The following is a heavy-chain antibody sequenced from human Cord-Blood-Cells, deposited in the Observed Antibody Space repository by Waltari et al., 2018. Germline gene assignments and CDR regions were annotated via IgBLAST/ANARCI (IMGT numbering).Heavy chain of an antibody. J-gene: IGHJ4*02. V-gene: IGHV3-21*01. Sequence: EVQLVESGGGLVKPGGPLRLSCAASGFTFSSYRMNWFRQAPGKGLEWVSSISSSSSYIYYADSVKGRFTISRDNAKNSLYLQMNSLRAEDTAVYYCARDGFGAVFDYWGQGTLVTVSS. CDR3: ARDGFGAVFDY. CDR2: ISSSSSYI. CDR1: GFTFSSYR. D-gene: IGHD3-10*01.